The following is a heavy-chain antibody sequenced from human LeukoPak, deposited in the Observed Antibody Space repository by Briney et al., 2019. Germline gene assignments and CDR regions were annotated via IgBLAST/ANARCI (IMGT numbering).Heavy chain of an antibody. V-gene: IGHV3-30*01. J-gene: IGHJ4*02. Sequence: PGRSLRLSCAASGFTFSSYAMHWVRQAPGKGLEWVAVISYDGSNKYYADSVKGRFTISRDNSKNTLYLQMNSLRAEDTAVYYCARGNDRSGYYYFDYWGQGTLVTVSS. CDR2: ISYDGSNK. D-gene: IGHD3-22*01. CDR3: ARGNDRSGYYYFDY. CDR1: GFTFSSYA.